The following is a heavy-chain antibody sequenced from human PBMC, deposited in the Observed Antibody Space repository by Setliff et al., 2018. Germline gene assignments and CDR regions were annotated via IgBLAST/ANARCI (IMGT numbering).Heavy chain of an antibody. V-gene: IGHV4-39*07. D-gene: IGHD6-6*01. CDR3: ARNPASFQYSFDH. CDR2: IYYDGTT. J-gene: IGHJ2*01. Sequence: SETLSLTCNVSGDSIRNYGHYWAWIRQPPGKGLEWIGYIYYDGTTHYNPSLKSRVTISVDTTKNQFSLKLTSVTVADTAVYYCARNPASFQYSFDHWGRGTLVTVSS. CDR1: GDSIRNYGHY.